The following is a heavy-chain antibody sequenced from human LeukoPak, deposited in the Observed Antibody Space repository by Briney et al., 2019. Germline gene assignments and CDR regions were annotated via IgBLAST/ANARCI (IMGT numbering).Heavy chain of an antibody. J-gene: IGHJ4*02. CDR1: GFTFSSYG. Sequence: GGSLRLSCAASGFTFSSYGMHWVRQAPGKGLEWVAVISYDGSNKYYADSVKGRFTISRDNSKNTLYLQMNSLRAEDTAVYYCAKDRGSSSWYYFDYWGQGTLVTVSS. CDR3: AKDRGSSSWYYFDY. D-gene: IGHD6-13*01. V-gene: IGHV3-30*18. CDR2: ISYDGSNK.